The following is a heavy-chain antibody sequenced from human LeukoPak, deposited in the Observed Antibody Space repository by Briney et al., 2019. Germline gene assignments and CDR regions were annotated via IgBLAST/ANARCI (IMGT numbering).Heavy chain of an antibody. D-gene: IGHD4/OR15-4a*01. V-gene: IGHV4-34*01. J-gene: IGHJ3*02. Sequence: SETLSLTCAVYGGSFSGYYWSWIRQPPGKGLEWIGEINHGGSTNYNPSLKSRITISVDTSKDQFSLKLSSVTAADTAVYYCARGAGLWWLRGNAFDIWGQGTMVTVSS. CDR3: ARGAGLWWLRGNAFDI. CDR2: INHGGST. CDR1: GGSFSGYY.